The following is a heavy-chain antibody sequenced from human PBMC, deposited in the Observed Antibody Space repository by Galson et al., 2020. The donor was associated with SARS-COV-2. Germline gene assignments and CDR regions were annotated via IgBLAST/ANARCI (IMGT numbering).Heavy chain of an antibody. CDR3: ARGGEGNWFDP. CDR1: GFTFSSYA. J-gene: IGHJ5*02. CDR2: ILYDGSNK. Sequence: TGGSLRLSCAASGFTFSSYAMHWVRQAPGKGLEWVAVILYDGSNKYYADSVKGRFTISRDNSKNTLYLQMNSLRAEDTAVYYCARGGEGNWFDPWGQGTLVTVSS. V-gene: IGHV3-30-3*01. D-gene: IGHD3-10*01.